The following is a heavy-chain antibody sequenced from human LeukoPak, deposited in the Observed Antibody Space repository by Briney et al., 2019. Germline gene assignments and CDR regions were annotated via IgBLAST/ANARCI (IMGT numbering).Heavy chain of an antibody. V-gene: IGHV3-7*01. CDR3: ANGGTYSSGP. J-gene: IGHJ5*02. CDR1: GFTFSSYW. CDR2: IKPDGSAQ. Sequence: AGGSLRLSCAASGFTFSSYWMSWVRRAPGKGLEWVATIKPDGSAQYYVDSVKGRFTISRDNAKNSLFLQINSLRAEDTAVYYCANGGTYSSGPWGQGTLVTVSS. D-gene: IGHD3-22*01.